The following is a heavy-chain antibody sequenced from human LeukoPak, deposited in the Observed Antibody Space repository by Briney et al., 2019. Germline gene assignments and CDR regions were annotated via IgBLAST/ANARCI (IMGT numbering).Heavy chain of an antibody. Sequence: GRSLRLSCAASGFTFSSYAMHWVRQAPGKGLEWVAVISYDGSNKYYADSVKGRFTISRDNYKNTLYLQMNSLRAEDTAVYYCARDASITIFGVVTHYGMDVWGQGTTVTVSS. D-gene: IGHD3-3*01. CDR3: ARDASITIFGVVTHYGMDV. J-gene: IGHJ6*02. CDR2: ISYDGSNK. V-gene: IGHV3-30-3*01. CDR1: GFTFSSYA.